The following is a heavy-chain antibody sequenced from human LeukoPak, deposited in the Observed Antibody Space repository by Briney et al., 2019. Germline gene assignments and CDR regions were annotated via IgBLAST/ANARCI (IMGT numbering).Heavy chain of an antibody. CDR2: MYHSGGT. J-gene: IGHJ4*02. D-gene: IGHD5-24*01. V-gene: IGHV4-59*01. CDR3: TRRCKDAYTLYCFDY. Sequence: SETLSLTCTVSGGSINSYYWSWIRQPPGKGQEWIGHMYHSGGTNYNPSLKSRVTISVDTSKNQFSLKLSSVTAADTAVYYCTRRCKDAYTLYCFDYWGQGTLVTVSS. CDR1: GGSINSYY.